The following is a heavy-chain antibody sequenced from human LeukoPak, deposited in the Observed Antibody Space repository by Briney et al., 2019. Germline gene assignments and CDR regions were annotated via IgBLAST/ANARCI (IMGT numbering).Heavy chain of an antibody. J-gene: IGHJ4*02. CDR3: ARPYYYGSGSYVG. Sequence: PSETLSLTCAVYGCSFSGYYWSWIRQPPGKGLEWIGKINHSGSNKYNPSLKKRVTISVDTSKNQFSLKLSSVTAADTAVYYCARPYYYGSGSYVGWGRGTLVTVS. CDR1: GCSFSGYY. CDR2: INHSGSN. D-gene: IGHD3-10*01. V-gene: IGHV4-34*01.